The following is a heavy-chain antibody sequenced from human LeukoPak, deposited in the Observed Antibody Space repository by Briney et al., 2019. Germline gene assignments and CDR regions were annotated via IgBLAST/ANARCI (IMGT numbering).Heavy chain of an antibody. CDR1: GYTFTRYY. D-gene: IGHD6-19*01. CDR2: INPNSGGT. J-gene: IGHJ4*02. Sequence: ASVKVSCKASGYTFTRYYIHWVRQAPGQGLEWMGWINPNSGGTNYAQKFQGRVTMTRDTSIGTAYMELSGLRSDDTAVYFCAKVIEGAVAFDYWGQGTLVTVSS. V-gene: IGHV1-2*02. CDR3: AKVIEGAVAFDY.